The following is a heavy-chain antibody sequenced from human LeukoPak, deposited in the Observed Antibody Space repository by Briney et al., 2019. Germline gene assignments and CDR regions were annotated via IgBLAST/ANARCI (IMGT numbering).Heavy chain of an antibody. CDR2: ISSSSSYI. Sequence: GGSLRLSCAASGFTFSSYSMNWVRQAPGKGLEWVSSISSSSSYIYYADSVKGRFTISRDNAKNSLYLQMNSLRAEDTAVYYCARDGCGGDCFPNDYWGQGTLVTVSS. D-gene: IGHD2-21*02. J-gene: IGHJ4*02. CDR3: ARDGCGGDCFPNDY. V-gene: IGHV3-21*01. CDR1: GFTFSSYS.